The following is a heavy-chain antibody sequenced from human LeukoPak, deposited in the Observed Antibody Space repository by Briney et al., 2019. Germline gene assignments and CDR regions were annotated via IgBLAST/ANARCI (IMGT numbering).Heavy chain of an antibody. J-gene: IGHJ4*02. V-gene: IGHV3-23*01. Sequence: GGSLRLSCGAFGFTFSTYAMSWVRQAPGKGLEWVSGIRDSGGSRHFADSVKGRFTISRDNSKNSLYLQMNSLRAEDTAVYYCAKGPKKQMVGSRGYYFDFWGQGTLVTVSS. D-gene: IGHD6-13*01. CDR2: IRDSGGSR. CDR1: GFTFSTYA. CDR3: AKGPKKQMVGSRGYYFDF.